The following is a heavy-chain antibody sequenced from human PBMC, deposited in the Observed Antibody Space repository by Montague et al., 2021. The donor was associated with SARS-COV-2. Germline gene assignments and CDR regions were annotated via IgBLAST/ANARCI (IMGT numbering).Heavy chain of an antibody. J-gene: IGHJ6*02. D-gene: IGHD6-19*01. CDR1: GGSISNYY. Sequence: SETLSLTCTVSGGSISNYYWTWIRQPAGKGLEWIGRLYTSGSTTYNPSLKSRVTMSVDTSKNQFSLNVTSVTAADTDIYYCARESGYSSGWRYYYGMDVWGQGTTVTVS. CDR3: ARESGYSSGWRYYYGMDV. CDR2: LYTSGST. V-gene: IGHV4-4*07.